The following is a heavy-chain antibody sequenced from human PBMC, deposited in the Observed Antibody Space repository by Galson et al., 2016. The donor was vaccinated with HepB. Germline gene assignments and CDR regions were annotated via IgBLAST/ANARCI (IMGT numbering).Heavy chain of an antibody. CDR2: ISNDGSRT. CDR3: AKERNWDGCCYDFDY. CDR1: GFTFRSYW. Sequence: SLRLSCAASGFTFRSYWMHWVRQVPGKGLVWVSRISNDGSRTRYADSVKGRFTISRDNAKNTLYLQMDSLRAEDTAVYFCAKERNWDGCCYDFDYWGRGTLVTVSS. V-gene: IGHV3-74*01. J-gene: IGHJ4*02. D-gene: IGHD2-21*01.